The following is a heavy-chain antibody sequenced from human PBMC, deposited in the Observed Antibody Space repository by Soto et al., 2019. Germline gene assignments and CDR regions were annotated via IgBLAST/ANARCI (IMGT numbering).Heavy chain of an antibody. CDR1: GFTVSSNY. Sequence: GGSLRLSCAASGFTVSSNYMSWVRQAPGKGLEWVSVIYSGGSTYYADSVKGRFTISRDNSKNTLYLQMNSLRAEDKAVYYCARDHGEGYSSPENAFDIWGQGTMVTVSS. J-gene: IGHJ3*02. CDR2: IYSGGST. CDR3: ARDHGEGYSSPENAFDI. V-gene: IGHV3-53*01. D-gene: IGHD6-13*01.